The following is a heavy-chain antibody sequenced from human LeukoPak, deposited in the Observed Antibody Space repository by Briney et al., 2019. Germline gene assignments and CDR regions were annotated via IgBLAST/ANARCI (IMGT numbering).Heavy chain of an antibody. CDR2: ISAYNGNT. CDR1: GGTFISYA. Sequence: ASVKVSCKASGGTFISYAISWVRQAPGQGLEWMGWISAYNGNTNYAQKLQGRVTMTTDTSTSTAYMELRSLRSDDTAVYYCARDRPAAGGGATDYWGQGTLVTVSS. CDR3: ARDRPAAGGGATDY. D-gene: IGHD6-13*01. V-gene: IGHV1-18*01. J-gene: IGHJ4*02.